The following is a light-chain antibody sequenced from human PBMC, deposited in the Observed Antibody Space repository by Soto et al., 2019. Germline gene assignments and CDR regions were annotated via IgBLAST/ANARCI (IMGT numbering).Light chain of an antibody. CDR1: QSVSYSSNSKNY. J-gene: IGKJ2*01. V-gene: IGKV4-1*01. CDR3: HQYYTTPYT. Sequence: DIVMTQSPDSLAVSLGERVTINCKSSQSVSYSSNSKNYLAWYQQKPGQPPKLLIYWASTRESVVPDRFSGSGSGTDFTLTISSLQAEDVAVYYCHQYYTTPYTFGQGTKLEI. CDR2: WAS.